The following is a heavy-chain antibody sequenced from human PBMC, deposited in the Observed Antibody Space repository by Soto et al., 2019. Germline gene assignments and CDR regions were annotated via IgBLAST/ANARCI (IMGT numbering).Heavy chain of an antibody. CDR2: ISSSSSYI. CDR1: GFTFSSYS. Sequence: EVQLGESGGGLVKPGGSLRLSCAASGFTFSSYSMNWVRQAPGKGLEWGSSISSSSSYIYYADSVKGRFTISRDNAKNSLYLQMNSLRAEDTAVYYCARDQPGYSYGYGLGYWGQGTLVTVSS. D-gene: IGHD5-18*01. CDR3: ARDQPGYSYGYGLGY. V-gene: IGHV3-21*01. J-gene: IGHJ4*02.